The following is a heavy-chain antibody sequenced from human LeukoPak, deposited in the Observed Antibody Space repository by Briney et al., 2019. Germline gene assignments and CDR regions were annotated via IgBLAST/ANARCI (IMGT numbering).Heavy chain of an antibody. CDR3: AKETTAAY. Sequence: PGGSLRLSCAASGFTFSSYGMHWVRQAPGKGLEWVAVISYDGSNKYYADSVKGRFTISRDNSKNTLYLQMNSLRAEGTAVYYCAKETTAAYWDQGTLVTVSS. D-gene: IGHD4-17*01. J-gene: IGHJ4*02. V-gene: IGHV3-30*18. CDR2: ISYDGSNK. CDR1: GFTFSSYG.